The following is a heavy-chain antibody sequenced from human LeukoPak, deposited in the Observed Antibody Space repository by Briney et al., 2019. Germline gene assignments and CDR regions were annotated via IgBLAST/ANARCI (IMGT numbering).Heavy chain of an antibody. D-gene: IGHD3-10*01. V-gene: IGHV1-69*04. CDR1: GGTFSSYA. J-gene: IGHJ4*02. Sequence: GASVKVSCKASGGTFSSYAISWVRQAPGQGLEWMGRIIPILGIANYAQKFQGRVTITADKSTSTAYMELSSLRSEDTAVCYCARDNDYYGSGSYLYYFDYWGQGTLVTVSS. CDR2: IIPILGIA. CDR3: ARDNDYYGSGSYLYYFDY.